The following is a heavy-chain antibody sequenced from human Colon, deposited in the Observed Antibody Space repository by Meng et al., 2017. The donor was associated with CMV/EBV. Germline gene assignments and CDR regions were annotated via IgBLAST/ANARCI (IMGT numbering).Heavy chain of an antibody. CDR3: VRDIRVDDY. Sequence: ELQLGGSGGGLVLPGGSLRLSCAASGFIFNKYWRHWVRKAPGEGLVWVARINEDGTTTNYADSVKGRFTISRDNAKTTVYLQLNSRRAEDTAVYNCVRDIRVDDYWGQGTLVTVSS. CDR1: GFIFNKYW. V-gene: IGHV3-74*01. CDR2: INEDGTTT. D-gene: IGHD2-15*01. J-gene: IGHJ4*02.